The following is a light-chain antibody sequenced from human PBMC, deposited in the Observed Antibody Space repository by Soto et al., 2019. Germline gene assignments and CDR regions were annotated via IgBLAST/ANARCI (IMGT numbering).Light chain of an antibody. CDR2: EVS. J-gene: IGLJ3*02. V-gene: IGLV2-8*01. CDR3: SSYAGSNITWV. CDR1: SSDVGGYNY. Sequence: QSALTQPPSASGSPGQSVTISCTGTSSDVGGYNYVSWYQQHSGKAPKLMIYEVSKRPSGVPDRFSGSKPGNTASLTVSGLQAEDEADYYCSSYAGSNITWVFGGGTKVTVL.